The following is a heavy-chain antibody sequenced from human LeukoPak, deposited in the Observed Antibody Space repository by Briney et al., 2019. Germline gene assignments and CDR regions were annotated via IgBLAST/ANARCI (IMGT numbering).Heavy chain of an antibody. Sequence: GSLRLSCAASGFIFSGYALHWVRQAPGKGLEHVSAISTHGDTTVHANSVKGRFTISRDNSKNTLYLQMGSLREEDTAVYFCARDLEQHSYYMDVWGRGTTVTVSS. D-gene: IGHD6-13*01. CDR3: ARDLEQHSYYMDV. CDR1: GFIFSGYA. J-gene: IGHJ6*03. V-gene: IGHV3-64*01. CDR2: ISTHGDTT.